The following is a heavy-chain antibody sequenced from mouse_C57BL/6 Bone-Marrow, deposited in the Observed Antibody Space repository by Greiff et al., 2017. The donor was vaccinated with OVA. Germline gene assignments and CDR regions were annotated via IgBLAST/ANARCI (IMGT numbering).Heavy chain of an antibody. D-gene: IGHD4-1*01. V-gene: IGHV1-78*01. CDR1: GYTFTDHT. CDR2: IYPRDGST. Sequence: VQLQQSDAELVKPGASVKISCKVSGYTFTDHTIHWMKQRPEQGLEWIGYIYPRDGSTKYNEKFKGKATLTADKSSSTAYMQLNSLTSEDSAVYLCARRSEKNWDGCAYWGQGTLVTVSA. J-gene: IGHJ3*01. CDR3: ARRSEKNWDGCAY.